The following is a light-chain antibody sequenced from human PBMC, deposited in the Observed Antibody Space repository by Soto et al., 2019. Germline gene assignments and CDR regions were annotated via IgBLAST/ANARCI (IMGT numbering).Light chain of an antibody. Sequence: QSALTQPRSVSGSPGQSVTISCTGTSSDVGGYDYVSWYQQHPGKAPKLMIFDVNKRPSGVPDRFSGSKSGNTAFLTISGLQAEDEADYSCFSYAGIRVFGGGTQLTVL. CDR3: FSYAGIRV. J-gene: IGLJ3*02. CDR2: DVN. V-gene: IGLV2-11*01. CDR1: SSDVGGYDY.